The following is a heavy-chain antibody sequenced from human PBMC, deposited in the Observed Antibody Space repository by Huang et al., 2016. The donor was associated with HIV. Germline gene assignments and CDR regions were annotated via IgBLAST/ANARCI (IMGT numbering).Heavy chain of an antibody. CDR1: GFTFSSYC. CDR3: AKGGSAAAVLDF. D-gene: IGHD6-13*01. J-gene: IGHJ4*02. V-gene: IGHV3-30*18. Sequence: QVQLVESGGGVVQPGRSLRISCAASGFTFSSYCMHWVRQAPGKGLEWVAVISDDAKTKEYADSVKGRFSISRDNSKTTVYLQLNSLRLEDTAVYYCAKGGSAAAVLDFWGQGTLVTVSS. CDR2: ISDDAKTK.